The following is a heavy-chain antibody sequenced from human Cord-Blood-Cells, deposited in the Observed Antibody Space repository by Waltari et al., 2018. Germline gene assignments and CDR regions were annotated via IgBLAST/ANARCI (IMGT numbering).Heavy chain of an antibody. CDR3: ARLLPSYYDFWSGYSACDY. V-gene: IGHV5-51*01. D-gene: IGHD3-3*01. Sequence: EVQLVQSGADVKKPGESLKISCKGSGYSFTSYWIGRVRQMTGKGLEWMGILYPGDSYTRYSPAFQGQVPMSADKSISTAYLQWSSLKASYTAMYYCARLLPSYYDFWSGYSACDYWGQGTLVTVSS. J-gene: IGHJ4*02. CDR2: LYPGDSYT. CDR1: GYSFTSYW.